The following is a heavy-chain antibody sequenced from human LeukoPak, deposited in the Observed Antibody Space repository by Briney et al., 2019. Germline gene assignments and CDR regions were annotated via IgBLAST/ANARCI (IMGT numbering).Heavy chain of an antibody. Sequence: GGSLRLSCAASGFTFSSYAMSWVRQAPGKGLEWVSAISGSGGSTYYADSVKGRFTISRDNSKNTLYLQMNSLRAEDTAVYYCAGELWELRLEYYMDVWGKGTTVTVSS. CDR3: AGELWELRLEYYMDV. CDR2: ISGSGGST. V-gene: IGHV3-23*01. J-gene: IGHJ6*03. CDR1: GFTFSSYA. D-gene: IGHD1-26*01.